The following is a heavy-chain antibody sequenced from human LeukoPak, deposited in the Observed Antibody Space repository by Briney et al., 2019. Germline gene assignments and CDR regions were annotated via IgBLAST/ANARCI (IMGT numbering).Heavy chain of an antibody. V-gene: IGHV4-30-4*01. D-gene: IGHD3-22*01. CDR1: GGSISSGDYY. CDR2: IYYSGST. J-gene: IGHJ3*01. CDR3: ASPYYYDGSGFYGDAFDV. Sequence: SETLSLTCTVSGGSISSGDYYWSWIRQPPGEGLEWVGYIYYSGSTYYNPSLKSRVTISIDTSKNQFSLKLNSVTAADTAVYYCASPYYYDGSGFYGDAFDVWGQGTMVTVSS.